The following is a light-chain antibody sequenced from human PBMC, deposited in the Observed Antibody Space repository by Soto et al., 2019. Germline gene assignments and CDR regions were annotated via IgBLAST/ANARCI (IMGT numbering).Light chain of an antibody. CDR3: QQSYSTPYT. Sequence: DIQMTQSPSSLSASVGDRVTITCRASLSISTYLSWYQQKPGKAPKLLIYAASSLESGVTSRFSGSGSGTDFSLTISSLQPEDFATYYCQQSYSTPYTFGQGTKLEIK. V-gene: IGKV1-39*01. CDR2: AAS. J-gene: IGKJ2*01. CDR1: LSISTY.